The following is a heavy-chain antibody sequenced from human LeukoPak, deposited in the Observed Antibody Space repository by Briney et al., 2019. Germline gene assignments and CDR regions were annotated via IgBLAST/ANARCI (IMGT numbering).Heavy chain of an antibody. J-gene: IGHJ4*02. CDR2: ISDSGSGA. Sequence: GGSLRLSCIGSEFTFSGYAMSWGRQAPGKGLEWVAIISDSGSGANYADSVKGRFTISRDNSKNTLHLQMNSLRVDDTAIYFFAKVLHRGVLREQVFFVSWGQGALFSVS. D-gene: IGHD3-10*01. V-gene: IGHV3-23*01. CDR3: AKVLHRGVLREQVFFVS. CDR1: EFTFSGYA.